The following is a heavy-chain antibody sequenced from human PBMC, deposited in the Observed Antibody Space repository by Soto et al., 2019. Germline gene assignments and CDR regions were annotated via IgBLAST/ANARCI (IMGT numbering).Heavy chain of an antibody. CDR1: GDSVSGGYY. CDR3: ARDRGSYGMDV. J-gene: IGHJ6*02. CDR2: VSPIGTP. Sequence: QVQLQESGPGLVKPSQTLSLTCTVSGDSVSGGYYWSWVRQRPRKGLEWIGYVSPIGTPYYSPSLNGRVSISMDTSKTHLALEVRCVTAAATAVYYCARDRGSYGMDVWGQGTTVTVSS. V-gene: IGHV4-31*03.